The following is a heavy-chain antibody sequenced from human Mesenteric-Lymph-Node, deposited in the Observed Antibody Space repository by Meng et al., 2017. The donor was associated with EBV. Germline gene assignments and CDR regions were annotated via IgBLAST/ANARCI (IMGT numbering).Heavy chain of an antibody. CDR1: GDSHDNNHW. Sequence: HLQGSGPVLVKPSGTLSLTCVVSGDSHDNNHWWSWVRQTPGKGLEWIGEVYPSGSTNNNPSLKSRTTISLDKSRNQFSLKMRSVTAADTAVYYCATTNYYGSGSYFGWGQGTLVTASS. V-gene: IGHV4-4*02. D-gene: IGHD3-10*01. CDR3: ATTNYYGSGSYFG. CDR2: VYPSGST. J-gene: IGHJ4*02.